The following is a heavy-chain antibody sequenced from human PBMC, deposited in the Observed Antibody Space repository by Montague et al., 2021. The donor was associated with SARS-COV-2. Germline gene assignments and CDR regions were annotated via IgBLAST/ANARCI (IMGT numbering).Heavy chain of an antibody. V-gene: IGHV4-59*01. D-gene: IGHD3-16*01. J-gene: IGHJ4*02. Sequence: SETLSLTCTVSGDSINSYYWSWIRQSPGKGLEWIGYISYSGSTNFNPSLKSRVSMSVDTSKNQFSLNLRYVTAADTAVYYCAKGGGGGSYFFAYWGQGTLVTVSS. CDR2: ISYSGST. CDR1: GDSINSYY. CDR3: AKGGGGGSYFFAY.